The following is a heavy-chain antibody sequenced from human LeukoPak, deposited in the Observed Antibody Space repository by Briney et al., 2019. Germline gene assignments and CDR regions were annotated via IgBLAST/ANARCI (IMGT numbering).Heavy chain of an antibody. CDR1: AFTFSSYG. Sequence: GRSLRLSCAASAFTFSSYGMHWVRQAPGKGLEWAAVISYDGSNKYYADSVKGRFTISRDNSKNTLYLQMNSLRAEDTAVYYCSKSGLWFGELSVNWFDPWGQGTLVTVSS. V-gene: IGHV3-30*18. J-gene: IGHJ5*02. CDR2: ISYDGSNK. D-gene: IGHD3-10*01. CDR3: SKSGLWFGELSVNWFDP.